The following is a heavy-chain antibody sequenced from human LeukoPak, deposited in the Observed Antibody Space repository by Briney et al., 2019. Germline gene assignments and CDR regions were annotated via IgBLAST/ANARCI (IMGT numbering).Heavy chain of an antibody. D-gene: IGHD3-22*01. Sequence: PGGSPRLSCAASGFTFSSYGMHWVRQAPGKGLEWVAVISYDGSNKYYADSVKGRFTISRDNSKNTLYLQMNSLRPEDTAVYYCARIYYYDSSGYTPGHYWGQGTLVTVSS. J-gene: IGHJ4*02. CDR3: ARIYYYDSSGYTPGHY. V-gene: IGHV3-30*03. CDR1: GFTFSSYG. CDR2: ISYDGSNK.